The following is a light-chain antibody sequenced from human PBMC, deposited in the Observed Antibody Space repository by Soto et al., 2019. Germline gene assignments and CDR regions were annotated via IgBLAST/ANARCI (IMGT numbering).Light chain of an antibody. CDR2: AAS. V-gene: IGKV1-39*01. CDR1: QSISSY. CDR3: QQSYVTPWT. J-gene: IGKJ1*01. Sequence: DLQMTQSPSSLSASVGDRVTITCRASQSISSYLNWYQQKPGKAPNLLIYAASILQTGVPLRFSGSGSGTDFTLTISSLQPEDFATYYCQQSYVTPWTFGQGTKVEIK.